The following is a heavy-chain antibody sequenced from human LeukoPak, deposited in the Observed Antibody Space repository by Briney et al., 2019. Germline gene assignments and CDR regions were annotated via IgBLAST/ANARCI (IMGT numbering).Heavy chain of an antibody. J-gene: IGHJ4*02. CDR2: INPNSGGT. D-gene: IGHD6-13*01. CDR1: GYTFTGYY. CDR3: ARGGYSSSWYYFDY. Sequence: ASVKVSCKASGYTFTGYYMHWVRQAPGQGLEWMGRINPNSGGTNYAQKFQGRVTMTRDTSISTAYMELSRLRSDDTAVSYCARGGYSSSWYYFDYWGQGTLVTVSS. V-gene: IGHV1-2*06.